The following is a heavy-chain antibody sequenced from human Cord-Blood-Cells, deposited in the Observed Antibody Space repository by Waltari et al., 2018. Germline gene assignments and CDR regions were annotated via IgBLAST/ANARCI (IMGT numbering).Heavy chain of an antibody. CDR3: ARRWATTTYWFDP. CDR2: IYYSGST. D-gene: IGHD1-26*01. J-gene: IGHJ5*02. CDR1: GDPISISCYY. Sequence: QLQLQESGPGLVKPSETLSLTCTVSGDPISISCYYSGWIPQPPGKGLEWIGSIYYSGSTYYNPSLKSRVTISVDTSKNQFSLKLSSVTAADTAVYYCARRWATTTYWFDPWGQGTLVTVSS. V-gene: IGHV4-39*07.